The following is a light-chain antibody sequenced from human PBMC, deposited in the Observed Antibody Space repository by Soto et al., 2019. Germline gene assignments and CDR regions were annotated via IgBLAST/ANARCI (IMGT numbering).Light chain of an antibody. CDR1: SSDIGTYNF. CDR2: DVS. CDR3: CTYVGSSTLV. Sequence: QSVLTQPASVSGSPGQSITISCTGTSSDIGTYNFVSWYQHHPGKAPKLMIYDVSKRPSGTSDRFSGSKSGNTASLTISGVQTEDEADYYCCTYVGSSTLVFGGGTKLTVL. J-gene: IGLJ2*01. V-gene: IGLV2-23*02.